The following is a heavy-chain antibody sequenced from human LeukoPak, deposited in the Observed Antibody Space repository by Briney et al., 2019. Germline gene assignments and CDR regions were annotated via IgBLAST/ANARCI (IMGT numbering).Heavy chain of an antibody. Sequence: ASVKVSCKASGYTFTGYYMHWVRQAPGQGLEWMGWINPNSGGTNYAQKFQGRVTMTRDTSISTAYMELSRLRSDDTAVYYCASSSKRRGYSYGYDYWGQGTLVTVSS. CDR3: ASSSKRRGYSYGYDY. V-gene: IGHV1-2*02. CDR1: GYTFTGYY. D-gene: IGHD5-18*01. CDR2: INPNSGGT. J-gene: IGHJ4*02.